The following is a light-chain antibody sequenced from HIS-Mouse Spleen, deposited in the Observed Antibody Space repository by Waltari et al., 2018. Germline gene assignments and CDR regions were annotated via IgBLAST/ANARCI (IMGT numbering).Light chain of an antibody. Sequence: QSALTQPPSASGSPGQSVTISCTGTSSDVGGYNFVSWYQQHPGKAPKLMIYEVSKRPSWVPDRFSGSKSGNPASLTVSGLQAEDEADYYCSSYAGSNNFVFGTGTKVTVL. CDR1: SSDVGGYNF. V-gene: IGLV2-8*01. J-gene: IGLJ1*01. CDR3: SSYAGSNNFV. CDR2: EVS.